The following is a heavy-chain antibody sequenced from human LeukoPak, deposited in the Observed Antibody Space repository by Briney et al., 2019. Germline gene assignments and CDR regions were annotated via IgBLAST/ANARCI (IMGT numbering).Heavy chain of an antibody. J-gene: IGHJ4*02. D-gene: IGHD3-22*01. Sequence: GGSLRLSCAASGFTFSSYSMNWVRQAPGKGLEWVSYISSSSSTIYYADSVKGRFTISRDNAKNSLYLQMNSLRDEDTAVYYCARGDPTYYYDSSGSDYWSRGTLVTVSS. V-gene: IGHV3-48*02. CDR1: GFTFSSYS. CDR2: ISSSSSTI. CDR3: ARGDPTYYYDSSGSDY.